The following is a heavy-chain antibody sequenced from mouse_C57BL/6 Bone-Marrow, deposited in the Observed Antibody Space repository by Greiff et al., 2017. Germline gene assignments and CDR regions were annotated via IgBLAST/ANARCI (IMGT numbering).Heavy chain of an antibody. Sequence: QVQLQQSGAELARPGASVKLSCKASGYTFTSYGISWVKQRTGQGLEWIGEIYPRSGNTYYNEKFKGKATLTADNSSSTAYMELRSLTSEDSAVYFCARYYYSPYWYFDVWGTGTTVTVSS. CDR1: GYTFTSYG. J-gene: IGHJ1*03. CDR3: ARYYYSPYWYFDV. D-gene: IGHD1-1*01. CDR2: IYPRSGNT. V-gene: IGHV1-81*01.